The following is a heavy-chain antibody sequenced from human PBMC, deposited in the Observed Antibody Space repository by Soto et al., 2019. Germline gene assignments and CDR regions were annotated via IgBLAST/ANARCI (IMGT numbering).Heavy chain of an antibody. V-gene: IGHV4-59*01. J-gene: IGHJ5*02. D-gene: IGHD3-16*01. Sequence: SETLSLTCTVSNDSINSYYWSWIRQPPGKGLGWIGYSYFSGGTEYNPSLKGRVTISVDRSRNQFSLKLTSVTAADTAVYYCVRELSRGWFDPWGQGTLVTVSS. CDR2: SYFSGGT. CDR1: NDSINSYY. CDR3: VRELSRGWFDP.